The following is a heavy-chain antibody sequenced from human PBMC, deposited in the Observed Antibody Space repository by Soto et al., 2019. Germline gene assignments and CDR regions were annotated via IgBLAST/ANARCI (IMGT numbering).Heavy chain of an antibody. CDR1: GFTFSSYA. CDR2: ISYDGSNK. CDR3: ARDLGAYYYYYGMDV. D-gene: IGHD3-16*01. V-gene: IGHV3-30-3*01. J-gene: IGHJ6*02. Sequence: ESGGGVVQPGRSLRLSCAASGFTFSSYAMHWVRQAPGKGLEWVAVISYDGSNKYYADSVKGRFTISRDNSKNTLYLQMNSLRAEDTAVYYCARDLGAYYYYYGMDVWGQGTTVTVSS.